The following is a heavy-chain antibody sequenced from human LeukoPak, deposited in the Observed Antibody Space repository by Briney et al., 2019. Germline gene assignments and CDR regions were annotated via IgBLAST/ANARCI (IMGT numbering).Heavy chain of an antibody. CDR3: ARGDHILTGYVSAEYFNH. CDR2: INPNSGGT. Sequence: ASVKVSCKASGYTFIDYYLHWVRQAPGQGLEWMGWINPNSGGTKYVQKFKGWVTMTRDTSISTGYMELSGLKFDDTAVYYYARGDHILTGYVSAEYFNHWGQGTLVTVSS. CDR1: GYTFIDYY. V-gene: IGHV1-2*04. J-gene: IGHJ1*01. D-gene: IGHD3-9*01.